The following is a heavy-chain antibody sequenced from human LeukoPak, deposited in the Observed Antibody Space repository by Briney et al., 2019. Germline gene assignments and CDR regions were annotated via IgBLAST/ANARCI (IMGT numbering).Heavy chain of an antibody. V-gene: IGHV3-23*01. CDR1: GFTFSSYA. Sequence: GGSLRLSCAASGFTFSSYAMSWVRQAPGKGLEWVSAISGSGGSTYYADSVKGRFTISRDNSKNTLYLQMNSLRAEDTAVYHCAKDNTYYYDSSGYGYYFDYWGQGTLVTVSS. D-gene: IGHD3-22*01. CDR2: ISGSGGST. J-gene: IGHJ4*02. CDR3: AKDNTYYYDSSGYGYYFDY.